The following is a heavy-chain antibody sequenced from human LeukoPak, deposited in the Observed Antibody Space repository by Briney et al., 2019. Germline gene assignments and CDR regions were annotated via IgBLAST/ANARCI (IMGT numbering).Heavy chain of an antibody. V-gene: IGHV3-43*01. CDR2: ISWDGGST. CDR3: AKDGKNYFDY. Sequence: PGGSLRLSCAASGFTVSNNFMNWVRQAPGKGLEWVSLISWDGGSTYYADSVKGRFTISRDNSKNSLSLQMNSLRAEDTALYYCAKDGKNYFDYWGQGTLVTVSS. CDR1: GFTVSNNF. J-gene: IGHJ4*02.